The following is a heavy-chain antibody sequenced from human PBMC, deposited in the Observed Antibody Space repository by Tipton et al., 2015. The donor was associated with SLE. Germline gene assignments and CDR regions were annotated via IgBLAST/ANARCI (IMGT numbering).Heavy chain of an antibody. CDR2: IYYSGST. Sequence: TLSLTCTVSGGSISSGGYYWSWIRQPPGKGLEWIGYIYYSGSTYYNPSLKSRVTISVDTSKNQFSLKLTSVTAADTAVYYCARESSTMLRGIHSVWGKGTTVTVSS. CDR1: GGSISSGGYY. D-gene: IGHD3-10*01. CDR3: ARESSTMLRGIHSV. V-gene: IGHV4-30-4*08. J-gene: IGHJ6*04.